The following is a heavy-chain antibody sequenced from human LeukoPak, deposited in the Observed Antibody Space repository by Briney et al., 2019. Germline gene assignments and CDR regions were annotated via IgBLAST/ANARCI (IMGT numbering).Heavy chain of an antibody. CDR1: GGHLRGYY. J-gene: IGHJ4*02. V-gene: IGHV4-34*01. CDR2: INHSRST. D-gene: IGHD1-26*01. CDR3: ARWEGGSYYDFDY. Sequence: PSETLSLTCAVYGGHLRGYYWLWMRQPPGKALEWMGAINHSRSTNYNPAVKSRVTISVDTSKNQFSLKLSSVTAADTAVYYCARWEGGSYYDFDYWGQGTLVTVSS.